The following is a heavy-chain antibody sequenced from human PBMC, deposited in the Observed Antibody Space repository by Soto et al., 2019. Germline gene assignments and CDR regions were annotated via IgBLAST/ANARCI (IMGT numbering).Heavy chain of an antibody. CDR1: GYTFTGYY. D-gene: IGHD5-18*01. Sequence: ASVKVSCKASGYTFTGYYMHWVRQAPGQGLEWMGWINPSSGGANIAQKFQGWVTMTRDTSIDTAYMELTRLRSDDTAVYYCARDAAMGDYYHYGMDVWGQGTPVTVSS. V-gene: IGHV1-2*04. J-gene: IGHJ6*02. CDR3: ARDAAMGDYYHYGMDV. CDR2: INPSSGGA.